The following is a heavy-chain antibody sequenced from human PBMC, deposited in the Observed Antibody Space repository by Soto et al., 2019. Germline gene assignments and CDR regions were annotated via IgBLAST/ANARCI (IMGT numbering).Heavy chain of an antibody. CDR3: ASLRRYYYYMDV. CDR2: IYHSGST. Sequence: QVQLQESGPGLVKPSGTLSLTCAVSSGSISSSNWWSWVRQPPGKGLEWIGEIYHSGSTNYNPSLKSRVTLSVDKSKHQSSLKLSSVTASDTAVYYCASLRRYYYYMDVWGKGTTVTVSS. J-gene: IGHJ6*03. V-gene: IGHV4-4*02. CDR1: SGSISSSNW.